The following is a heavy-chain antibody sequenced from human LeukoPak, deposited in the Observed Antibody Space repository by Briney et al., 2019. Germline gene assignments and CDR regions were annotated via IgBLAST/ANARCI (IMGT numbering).Heavy chain of an antibody. V-gene: IGHV4-59*08. D-gene: IGHD3-22*01. CDR2: IYYSGST. J-gene: IGHJ4*02. CDR3: VRHPSSGYYRD. CDR1: GGSINNYY. Sequence: SETLSLTCTVSGGSINNYYCSWIRQPPGSGLEWIGYIYYSGSTNYNPSLKSRVTISVDTSKNKFSLKLNSVTAADTAVYYCVRHPSSGYYRDWGQGTLVTVSS.